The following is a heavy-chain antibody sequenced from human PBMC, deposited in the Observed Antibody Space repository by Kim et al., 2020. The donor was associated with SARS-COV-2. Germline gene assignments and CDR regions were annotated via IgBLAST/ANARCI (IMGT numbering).Heavy chain of an antibody. CDR1: GGSISSGDYY. J-gene: IGHJ6*02. CDR3: GIDYVRVTIFGVVSRHGMDV. Sequence: SETLSLTCTVSGGSISSGDYYWSWIRQPPGKGLEWIGYIYYSGSTYYNPSLKSRVTISVDTSKNQFSLKLSSVTAADTAVYYCGIDYVRVTIFGVVSRHGMDVWGQGTTVTVSS. CDR2: IYYSGST. V-gene: IGHV4-30-4*01. D-gene: IGHD3-3*01.